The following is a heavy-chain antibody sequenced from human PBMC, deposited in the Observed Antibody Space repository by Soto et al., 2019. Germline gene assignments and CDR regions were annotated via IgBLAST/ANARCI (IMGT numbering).Heavy chain of an antibody. Sequence: PSETLSLTCTVSGGSISSYYWSWIRQPPGKGLEWIGYIYYSGSTNYNPSLKSRVTISVDTSKNQFSLKLSSVTAADTAVYYCASLFGNSYYGSGSNAFDIWGQGTMVTVSS. J-gene: IGHJ3*02. V-gene: IGHV4-59*08. CDR3: ASLFGNSYYGSGSNAFDI. CDR1: GGSISSYY. D-gene: IGHD3-10*01. CDR2: IYYSGST.